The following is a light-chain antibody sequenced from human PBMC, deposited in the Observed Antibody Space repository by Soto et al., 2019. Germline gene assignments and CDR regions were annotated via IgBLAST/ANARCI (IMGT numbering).Light chain of an antibody. J-gene: IGKJ2*01. CDR3: QQSYNPPYT. CDR2: DTS. CDR1: QGIVNY. V-gene: IGKV1-39*01. Sequence: IQVTQSPSFLSASVGDTITITCRTSQGIVNYLNWYQHKSGQPPKILLFDTSTLARGVPPRFSGSGSGSLFTLTIDSLQPEDFATYYCQQSYNPPYTFGRGT.